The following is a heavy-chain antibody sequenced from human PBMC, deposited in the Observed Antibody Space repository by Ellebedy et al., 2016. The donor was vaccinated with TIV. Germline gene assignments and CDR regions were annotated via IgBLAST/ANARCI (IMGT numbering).Heavy chain of an antibody. CDR3: ARAGPLAMNHFDY. J-gene: IGHJ4*02. V-gene: IGHV3-11*04. Sequence: GESLKISCAASGFTFSDYYMSWIRQAPGKGLEWVSYISSNGSTIYYADSVTGRFTISRDNAKNSLYLQMNSLRAEDTAVYYCARAGPLAMNHFDYWGQGTLVTVSS. CDR1: GFTFSDYY. CDR2: ISSNGSTI.